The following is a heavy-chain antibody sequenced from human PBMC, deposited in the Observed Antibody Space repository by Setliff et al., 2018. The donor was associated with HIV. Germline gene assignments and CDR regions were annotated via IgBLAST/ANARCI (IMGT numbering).Heavy chain of an antibody. D-gene: IGHD3-10*01. J-gene: IGHJ6*03. Sequence: TLSLTCTVSGGYISSGSHYWRWIRQPAGKGLEWIGHIYTSGFTNYNPSLKSRVTISVDTSKNQFSLNLPSVTAAATAVYYCARETPGQRLNMVRGRWEKVDYSYMGVWGKGTTVTVAS. CDR1: GGYISSGSHY. V-gene: IGHV4-61*09. CDR3: ARETPGQRLNMVRGRWEKVDYSYMGV. CDR2: IYTSGFT.